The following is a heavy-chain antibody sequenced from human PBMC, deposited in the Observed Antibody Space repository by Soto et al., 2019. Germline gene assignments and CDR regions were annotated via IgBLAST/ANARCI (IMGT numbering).Heavy chain of an antibody. J-gene: IGHJ5*02. CDR1: GGSFSGYY. CDR2: INHSGST. V-gene: IGHV4-34*01. CDR3: ARGVYLSLVSTGRLDP. Sequence: SETLSLTCAVYGGSFSGYYWSWIRQPPGKGLEWIGEINHSGSTNYNPSLKSRVTISLDTSKNHFSLRLSSVTSADTALYYCARGVYLSLVSTGRLDPWGQGTRVTVPS. D-gene: IGHD3-16*01.